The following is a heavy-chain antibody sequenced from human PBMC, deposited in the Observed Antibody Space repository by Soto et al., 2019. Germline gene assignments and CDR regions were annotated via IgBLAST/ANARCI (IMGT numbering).Heavy chain of an antibody. J-gene: IGHJ3*02. D-gene: IGHD6-13*01. CDR1: GGSISSGGYY. V-gene: IGHV4-31*03. CDR3: ARGFPSIASDDDAFDI. CDR2: IYYSGST. Sequence: QVQLQESGPGLVKPSQTLSLTCTVSGGSISSGGYYWSWIRQHPGKGLEWIGYIYYSGSTYYNPSLKSRVTISVDTSKNQCSLKLSSVTAADTAVYYCARGFPSIASDDDAFDIWGQGTMVTVSS.